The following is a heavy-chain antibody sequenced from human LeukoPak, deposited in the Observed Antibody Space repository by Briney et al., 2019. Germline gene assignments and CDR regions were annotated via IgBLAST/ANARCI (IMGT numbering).Heavy chain of an antibody. Sequence: PGGSLRLSCAASGFTFDDYGLSWVRQAPGKGLEWVSGINWNGGSTGYADSAKGRFTISRDNAKKSLYLQMHSLRAEDTAVYYCAREGDAFDIWGQGTMVTVSS. CDR3: AREGDAFDI. CDR1: GFTFDDYG. CDR2: INWNGGST. J-gene: IGHJ3*02. V-gene: IGHV3-20*04.